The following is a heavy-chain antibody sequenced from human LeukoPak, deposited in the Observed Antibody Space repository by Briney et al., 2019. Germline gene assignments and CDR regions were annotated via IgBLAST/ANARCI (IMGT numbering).Heavy chain of an antibody. CDR3: AKHFTVTPRQAFDV. D-gene: IGHD2-8*02. J-gene: IGHJ3*01. Sequence: AGGSLRLSCAASGFTFSSYAMSWVRQAPGKGLEWVSAISGSGGSTYYADSVKGRFTISRDNSKTTLYLQMNNLKAEDTAVYYCAKHFTVTPRQAFDVWGQGTMVAVSS. CDR1: GFTFSSYA. V-gene: IGHV3-23*01. CDR2: ISGSGGST.